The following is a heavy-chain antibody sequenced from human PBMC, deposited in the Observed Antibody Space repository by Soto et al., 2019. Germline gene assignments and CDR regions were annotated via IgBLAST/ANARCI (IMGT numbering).Heavy chain of an antibody. CDR2: IVVGSGNT. Sequence: QMQLVQSGPEVKKPGTSVKVSCKASGFPFSRSAVKWVRQARGQRLEWIGGIVVGSGNTKYAQKFQERVTITRDMSTSTAYMELRSLSSEDTAVYYCAAPAHGDYCYFDLWGRGTVVTVSS. CDR1: GFPFSRSA. D-gene: IGHD4-17*01. CDR3: AAPAHGDYCYFDL. V-gene: IGHV1-58*01. J-gene: IGHJ2*01.